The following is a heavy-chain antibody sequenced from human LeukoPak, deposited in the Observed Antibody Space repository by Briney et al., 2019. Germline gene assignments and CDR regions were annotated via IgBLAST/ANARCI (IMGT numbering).Heavy chain of an antibody. CDR1: GFIFSNSW. Sequence: GGSLRLSCAASGFIFSNSWMHWVRQVPGKGLVWVSRIDSDGRLTTYADSVKGRFTISRDNTKNTLYPQMNSLRAEDTAVYYCAKDGSGWYVLYYYYGMDVWGQGTTVTVSS. CDR3: AKDGSGWYVLYYYYGMDV. CDR2: IDSDGRLT. V-gene: IGHV3-74*03. J-gene: IGHJ6*02. D-gene: IGHD6-19*01.